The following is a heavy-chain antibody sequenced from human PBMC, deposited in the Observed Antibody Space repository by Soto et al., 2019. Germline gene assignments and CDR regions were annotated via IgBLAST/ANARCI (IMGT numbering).Heavy chain of an antibody. CDR1: GFTFSSYG. CDR2: ISYDGSNK. Sequence: QVQLVESGGGVVQPGRSLRLSCAASGFTFSSYGMHWVRQAPGKGLEWVAVISYDGSNKYYADSVKGRFTISRDNSKNTLYLQMNSLRAEDTAVYYCARTWELGTNDAFVIWGQGTMVTVSS. V-gene: IGHV3-30*03. CDR3: ARTWELGTNDAFVI. J-gene: IGHJ3*02. D-gene: IGHD1-26*01.